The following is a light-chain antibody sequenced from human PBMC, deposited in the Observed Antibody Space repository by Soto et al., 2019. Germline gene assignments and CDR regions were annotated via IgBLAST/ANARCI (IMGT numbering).Light chain of an antibody. V-gene: IGKV1-39*01. Sequence: DIQMTQSPSSLSASVGDRVTSTCRASQSISSYLNWYQQKPGKAPKLLIYAASSLQSGVPSRFSGSGSGTDFTLTISSLQPEHFATYYCQQSYSTPQTFGQGTRREIK. CDR3: QQSYSTPQT. CDR1: QSISSY. CDR2: AAS. J-gene: IGKJ5*01.